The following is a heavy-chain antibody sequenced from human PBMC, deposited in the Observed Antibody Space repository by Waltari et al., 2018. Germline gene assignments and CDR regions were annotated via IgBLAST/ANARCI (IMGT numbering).Heavy chain of an antibody. J-gene: IGHJ6*02. Sequence: EVQLVASGGGLVQSGGSLRLSRAAYGFTVSSNYISWVRQAPGKGLEWVSVIDSGGSTYYAGSVKGRFTISRHNSKNTLYLQMNSLRSEDTAVYYCARDRTTSNYGMDVWGQGTTVTVSS. D-gene: IGHD4-4*01. CDR3: ARDRTTSNYGMDV. CDR2: IDSGGST. CDR1: GFTVSSNY. V-gene: IGHV3-53*04.